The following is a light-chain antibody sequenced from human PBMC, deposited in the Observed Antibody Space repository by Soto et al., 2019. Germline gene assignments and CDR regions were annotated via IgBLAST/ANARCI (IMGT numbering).Light chain of an antibody. CDR3: QQYGISPPIT. V-gene: IGKV3-15*01. CDR1: QSVSSN. CDR2: GAS. Sequence: EIVMTQSPATLSVSPGERATLSCRASQSVSSNLAWYQQKPGQAPRLLIYGASTRATGIPARFSGSGSGTEFTLTISRLEPEDFAVYYCQQYGISPPITFGQGTRLEIK. J-gene: IGKJ5*01.